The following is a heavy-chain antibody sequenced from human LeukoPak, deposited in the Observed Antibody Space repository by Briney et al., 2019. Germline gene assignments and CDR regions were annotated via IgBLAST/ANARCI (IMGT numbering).Heavy chain of an antibody. CDR1: GFTXSSYA. Sequence: GGSLRLSCAASGFTXSSYAMXXVRQAPXXXXXXXXVISXXXXXKYYADSVKGRFTISRDNSKNTLYLQMNSLRAEDTAVYYCARDWDYDSSGYYTEPAALLDYWGQGTLVTVSS. V-gene: IGHV3-30-3*01. CDR2: ISXXXXXK. J-gene: IGHJ4*02. CDR3: ARDWDYDSSGYYTEPAALLDY. D-gene: IGHD3-22*01.